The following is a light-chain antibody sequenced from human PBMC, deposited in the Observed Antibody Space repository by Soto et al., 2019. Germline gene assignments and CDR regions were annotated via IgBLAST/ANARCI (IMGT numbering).Light chain of an antibody. J-gene: IGKJ2*01. CDR1: QSVSRN. V-gene: IGKV3-15*01. Sequence: EIVMTQSPATLSVSPGERATLSCRASQSVSRNLAWYHHKPGQAPRLLIYGASTRATGILDRFSGSGSGTEFTLTISSLQSEDFAVYYCQQYNNWPYTFGQGTKLEIK. CDR3: QQYNNWPYT. CDR2: GAS.